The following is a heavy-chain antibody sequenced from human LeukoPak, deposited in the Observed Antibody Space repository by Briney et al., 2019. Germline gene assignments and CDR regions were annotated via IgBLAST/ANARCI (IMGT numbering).Heavy chain of an antibody. CDR3: ARDRTSDYFHMRFDP. J-gene: IGHJ5*02. V-gene: IGHV1-2*02. D-gene: IGHD2/OR15-2a*01. CDR2: INPNSGGT. Sequence: ASVKVSCKASGYTFTGYYMHWVRQAPGQGLEWMGWINPNSGGTNYAQKFQGRVTMARDTSISTAYMELSRLRSDDTAVYYCARDRTSDYFHMRFDPWGQGTLVTVSS. CDR1: GYTFTGYY.